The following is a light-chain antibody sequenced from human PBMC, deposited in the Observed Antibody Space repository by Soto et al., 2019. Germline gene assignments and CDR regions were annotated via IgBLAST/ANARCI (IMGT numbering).Light chain of an antibody. CDR1: QGISSY. CDR2: AAS. Sequence: AIRMTQSPSSLSASTGDRVTITCRASQGISSYLAWYQQKPGKAPKLLIHAASTLQSGVPSRFSGSGSGTDFTLTISCLQSEDFATYYCQQYYSYPPTFGGGTKVDIK. CDR3: QQYYSYPPT. J-gene: IGKJ4*01. V-gene: IGKV1-8*01.